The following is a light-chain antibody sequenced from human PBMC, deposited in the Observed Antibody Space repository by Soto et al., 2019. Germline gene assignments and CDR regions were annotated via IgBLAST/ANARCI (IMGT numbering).Light chain of an antibody. Sequence: EIVLTQSPGTLSLSPGERATLSCRASQSVIRSYLAWYQQKPGQAPRLXIYGASSRETGIPDRFSGSGSGTEVTLTISRLEHEDFAVAYCQQYGSSTWTFGQGTKVDIK. CDR2: GAS. V-gene: IGKV3-20*01. CDR3: QQYGSSTWT. J-gene: IGKJ1*01. CDR1: QSVIRSY.